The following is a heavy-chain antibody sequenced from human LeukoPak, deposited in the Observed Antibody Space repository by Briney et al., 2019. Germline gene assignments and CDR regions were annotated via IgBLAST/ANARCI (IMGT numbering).Heavy chain of an antibody. CDR3: ASSHTAMALGYFQH. J-gene: IGHJ1*01. CDR2: IYYSGST. V-gene: IGHV4-59*01. CDR1: GGSISSYY. D-gene: IGHD5-18*01. Sequence: SETLSLTCTVSGGSISSYYWSWIRQPPGKGLEWIGYIYYSGSTNYNPSLKSRVTISVDTSKNQFSLKLSSVTAADTAVYYCASSHTAMALGYFQHWGQGTLVTVSS.